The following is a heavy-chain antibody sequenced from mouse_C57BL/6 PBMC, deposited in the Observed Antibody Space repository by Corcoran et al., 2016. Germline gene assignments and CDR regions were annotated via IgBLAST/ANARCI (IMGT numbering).Heavy chain of an antibody. CDR2: INPNNGGT. CDR1: GYTFTDYY. CDR3: ASYYGRAMDY. V-gene: IGHV1-26*01. D-gene: IGHD1-1*01. Sequence: EVQLQLSGPELVQPGASVKISCKASGYTFTDYYMNWVKQSHGKSLEWIGDINPNNGGTSYNQKFKGKATLTVDKSSSTAYMELRSLTSEDSAVYYCASYYGRAMDYWGQGTSVTVSS. J-gene: IGHJ4*01.